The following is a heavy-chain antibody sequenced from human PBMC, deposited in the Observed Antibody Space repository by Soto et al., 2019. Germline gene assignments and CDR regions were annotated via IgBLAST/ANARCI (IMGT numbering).Heavy chain of an antibody. Sequence: GGSLRLSCAASGFTFDDYAMHWVRQAPGKGLEWVSGISWNSGSIGYADSVKGRFTISRDNAKNSLYLQMNSLRAEDTALYYCAKDFRPGYCSGGSCRSGMDVWGQGTTVTVSS. D-gene: IGHD2-15*01. V-gene: IGHV3-9*01. CDR3: AKDFRPGYCSGGSCRSGMDV. CDR2: ISWNSGSI. CDR1: GFTFDDYA. J-gene: IGHJ6*02.